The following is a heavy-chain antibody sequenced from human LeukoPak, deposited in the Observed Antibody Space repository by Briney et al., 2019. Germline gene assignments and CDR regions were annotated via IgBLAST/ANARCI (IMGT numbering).Heavy chain of an antibody. CDR1: GGTFSSYA. J-gene: IGHJ4*02. Sequence: ASVKVSCKASGGTFSSYAISWVRQATGQGLEWMGLMNPNSGNTGYAQKFQGRVTMARNTSISTAYMELSSLRSEDTAVYYCARFGDTAMVTDYWGQGTLVTVSS. CDR2: MNPNSGNT. D-gene: IGHD5-18*01. V-gene: IGHV1-8*02. CDR3: ARFGDTAMVTDY.